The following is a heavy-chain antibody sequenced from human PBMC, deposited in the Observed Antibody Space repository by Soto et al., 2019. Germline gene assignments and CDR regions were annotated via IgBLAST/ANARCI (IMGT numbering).Heavy chain of an antibody. J-gene: IGHJ4*02. CDR2: ISGSGADT. Sequence: GGSLRLSCAPSGFIFSNYAMSWVRQARGKGLEWVSAISGSGADTYYTESVKGRFTISRDNFKNTLYLQMNSLRAEDAAVYYCAKDTGRGGGSVFDYWGQGTLVTVSS. CDR3: AKDTGRGGGSVFDY. CDR1: GFIFSNYA. D-gene: IGHD2-15*01. V-gene: IGHV3-23*01.